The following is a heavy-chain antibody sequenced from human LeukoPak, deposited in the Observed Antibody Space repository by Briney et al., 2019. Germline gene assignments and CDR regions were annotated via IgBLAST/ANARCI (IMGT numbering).Heavy chain of an antibody. CDR3: ARSGSYYSAVDAFDI. J-gene: IGHJ3*02. V-gene: IGHV1-2*02. CDR1: GYTFTGYY. Sequence: ASVKVSCKASGYTFTGYYMHWVRQAPGQGLEWMGWINPNSGGTNYAQKFQGRVTMTRDTSISTAYMELSRLRSDDTAVYYCARSGSYYSAVDAFDIWGQGTMVTVSS. CDR2: INPNSGGT. D-gene: IGHD1-26*01.